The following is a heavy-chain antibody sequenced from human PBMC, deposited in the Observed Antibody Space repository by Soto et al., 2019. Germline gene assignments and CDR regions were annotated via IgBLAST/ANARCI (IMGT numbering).Heavy chain of an antibody. CDR2: IYHSGST. J-gene: IGHJ6*02. Sequence: PSETLSLTCAVSGGSISSGGYSWSWIRQPPGKGLEWIGYIYHSGSTYYNPSLKSRVTISVDRSKNQFSLKLSSVTAADTAVYYCARSALDYYDSSGPNPHYYYYYGMDVWGQGTTVTVSS. D-gene: IGHD3-22*01. CDR1: GGSISSGGYS. V-gene: IGHV4-30-2*01. CDR3: ARSALDYYDSSGPNPHYYYYYGMDV.